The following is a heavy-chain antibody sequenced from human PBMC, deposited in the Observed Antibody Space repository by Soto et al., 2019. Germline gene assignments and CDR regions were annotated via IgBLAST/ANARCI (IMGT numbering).Heavy chain of an antibody. CDR2: MNPNSGNT. CDR3: ARGLRVKGRWSSWYRGYYYYGMDV. CDR1: GYTFTSYD. J-gene: IGHJ6*02. D-gene: IGHD6-13*01. V-gene: IGHV1-8*01. Sequence: QVQLVQSGAEVKKPGASVKVSCKASGYTFTSYDINWVRQATGQGLEWMGWMNPNSGNTGYAQKFQGRVTMTRNTSISTAYMELSSLRSEDTAVYYCARGLRVKGRWSSWYRGYYYYGMDVWGQGTTVTVSS.